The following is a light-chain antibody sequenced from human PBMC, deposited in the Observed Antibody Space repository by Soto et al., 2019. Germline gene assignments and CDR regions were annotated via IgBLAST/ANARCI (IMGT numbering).Light chain of an antibody. CDR2: DAS. CDR3: QKHTSAPPWT. J-gene: IGKJ1*01. V-gene: IGKV1-27*01. CDR1: QGISNY. Sequence: DIQMTQSPPSLSAFVGDRVTITCRASQGISNYLAWYQQKPGKVPKLLIYDASTLQSGVPSRFSGSGSGTDFTLTISSLQPEDIATHYCQKHTSAPPWTFGQGTKVEIK.